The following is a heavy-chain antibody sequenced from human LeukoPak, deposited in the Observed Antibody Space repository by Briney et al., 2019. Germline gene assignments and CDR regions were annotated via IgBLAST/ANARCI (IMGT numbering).Heavy chain of an antibody. CDR3: ASTPAYSGYEPFDY. V-gene: IGHV3-23*01. D-gene: IGHD5-12*01. CDR2: ISGYGGRT. J-gene: IGHJ4*02. CDR1: GFTFSSYD. Sequence: GGSLRLSCAASGFTFSSYDMSWVRQAPGKGLEWVSGISGYGGRTHYADSVKGRFTISRDNSKNTLYLQMNSLRAEDTAVYYCASTPAYSGYEPFDYWGQGTLVTVSS.